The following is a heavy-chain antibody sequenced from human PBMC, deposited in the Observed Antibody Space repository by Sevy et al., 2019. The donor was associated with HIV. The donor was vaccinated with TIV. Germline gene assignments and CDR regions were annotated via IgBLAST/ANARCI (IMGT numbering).Heavy chain of an antibody. D-gene: IGHD1-1*01. J-gene: IGHJ4*01. CDR2: ISGSGGHT. Sequence: GGCLRLSCAASGFTFSSYSMIWVRQSPGKGLEWVSGISGSGGHTYYADSVKGRFTVSRDNLKNTLYLQMNSLRVDDTALYYCGKGHFDTTLDYWGHGTLVTVSS. CDR3: GKGHFDTTLDY. CDR1: GFTFSSYS. V-gene: IGHV3-23*01.